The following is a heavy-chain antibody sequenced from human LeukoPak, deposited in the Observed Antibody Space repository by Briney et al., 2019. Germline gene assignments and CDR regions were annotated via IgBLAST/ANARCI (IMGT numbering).Heavy chain of an antibody. CDR1: GYGFSDQY. CDR3: VRGYSGVSVDAFDI. J-gene: IGHJ3*02. Sequence: GGSLRLSCAASGYGFSDQYMDWVRQAPGKGLEWVGRIGNKANIYTTEYAASVIGRFIISRDDSKKSLYLQMNGLKTEDTAVYHCVRGYSGVSVDAFDIWGQGTMVTVSS. V-gene: IGHV3-72*01. D-gene: IGHD1-26*01. CDR2: IGNKANIYTT.